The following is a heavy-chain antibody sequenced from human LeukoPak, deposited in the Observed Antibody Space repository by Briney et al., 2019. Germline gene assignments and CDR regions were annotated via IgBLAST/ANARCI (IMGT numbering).Heavy chain of an antibody. CDR2: IDYTGST. CDR3: SRASSTSYYDY. V-gene: IGHV4-61*05. CDR1: GGSISSSSYY. Sequence: PSETLSLTCTVSGGSISSSSYYWGWIRQPPGKGLEWIGYIDYTGSTNYNPSLKSRVTISVDTSKNQFSLKLSSVTATDTAVYYCSRASSTSYYDYWGQGSLVTVSS. J-gene: IGHJ4*02. D-gene: IGHD6-19*01.